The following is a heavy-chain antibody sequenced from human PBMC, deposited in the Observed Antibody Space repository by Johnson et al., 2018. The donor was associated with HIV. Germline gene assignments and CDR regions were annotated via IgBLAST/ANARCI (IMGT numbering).Heavy chain of an antibody. CDR2: IRYDGSNK. V-gene: IGHV3-30*02. CDR3: TTGISWFGAITFDI. Sequence: QVQLVESGGGVVQPGGSLRLSCAASGFTFSSYGMHWVRQAPGKGLEWVAFIRYDGSNKYYADSVKGRFTITRDNSKNTLYLQMNSLKTEDTAVYYCTTGISWFGAITFDIWGQGTMVTVSS. D-gene: IGHD3-10*01. CDR1: GFTFSSYG. J-gene: IGHJ3*02.